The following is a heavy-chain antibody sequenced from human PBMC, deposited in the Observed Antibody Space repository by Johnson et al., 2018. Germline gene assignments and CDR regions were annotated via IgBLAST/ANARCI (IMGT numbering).Heavy chain of an antibody. CDR3: AKGGREWFGDSGMNYYMDV. D-gene: IGHD3-10*01. Sequence: VQLVQSGGGVVQPGRSLRLFCVVSGFTFSRYGMNWVRQAPGKGLEWVSYISSSSSTIYYADSVKGRFTISRDNAKNSLYLQMNSLRAEDTAVYYCAKGGREWFGDSGMNYYMDVWGKGTTVTVSS. CDR1: GFTFSRYG. V-gene: IGHV3-48*01. J-gene: IGHJ6*03. CDR2: ISSSSSTI.